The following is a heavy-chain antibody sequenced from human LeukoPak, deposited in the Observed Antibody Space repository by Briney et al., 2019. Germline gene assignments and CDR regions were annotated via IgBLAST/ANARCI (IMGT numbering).Heavy chain of an antibody. CDR2: IIPIFGTA. V-gene: IGHV1-69*13. J-gene: IGHJ6*03. Sequence: VASVKVSCKASGGTFSSYAISWVRQAPGQGLEWMGGIIPIFGTANYAQKFQGRVTITADESTSTAYMELSSLRSEDTAVYYCARGNYYDSSGYYYYYMDVWGKGTTVTVSS. D-gene: IGHD3-22*01. CDR1: GGTFSSYA. CDR3: ARGNYYDSSGYYYYYMDV.